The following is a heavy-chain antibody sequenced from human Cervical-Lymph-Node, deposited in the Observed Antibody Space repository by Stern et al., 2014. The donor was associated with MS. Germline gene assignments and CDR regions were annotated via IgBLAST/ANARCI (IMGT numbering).Heavy chain of an antibody. CDR2: INWNSGSI. CDR3: AKGQGAYYYGMDV. CDR1: GFTIDDHA. V-gene: IGHV3-9*01. J-gene: IGHJ6*02. Sequence: EVHLVESGGGLVQPGRSLRLSCAASGFTIDDHAMHWVRQAPGKGLERVSGINWNSGSIGYADSVKGRFTISRDNAKNSLYLQMNSLRAEDTALYYCAKGQGAYYYGMDVWGQGTTVTVSS.